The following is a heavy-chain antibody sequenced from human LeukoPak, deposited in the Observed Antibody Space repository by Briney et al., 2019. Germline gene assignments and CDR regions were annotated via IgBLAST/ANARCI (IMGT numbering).Heavy chain of an antibody. J-gene: IGHJ6*02. Sequence: GGSLRLSCAASGFTFSSYAMSWVRQAPGKGLEWVSAISGSGGSTYYADSVKGRFTISRDNSKNTLYLQMNSLRAEDTAVYYCAKAREAVRYFDWLENSYSGMDVWGQGTTVTVSS. D-gene: IGHD3-9*01. CDR3: AKAREAVRYFDWLENSYSGMDV. V-gene: IGHV3-23*01. CDR2: ISGSGGST. CDR1: GFTFSSYA.